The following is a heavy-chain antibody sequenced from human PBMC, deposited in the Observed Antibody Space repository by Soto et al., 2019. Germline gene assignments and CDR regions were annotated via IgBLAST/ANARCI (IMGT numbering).Heavy chain of an antibody. CDR3: ARRAQAVAGSSYYYYGMDV. V-gene: IGHV4-34*01. J-gene: IGHJ6*02. D-gene: IGHD6-19*01. CDR1: GGSFSGYY. CDR2: INHSGST. Sequence: SETLSLTCAVYGGSFSGYYWSWIRQPPGKGLEWIGEINHSGSTNYNPSLKSRVTISVDTSKNQFSLKLSSVTAADTAVYYCARRAQAVAGSSYYYYGMDVWGQGTTVTVSS.